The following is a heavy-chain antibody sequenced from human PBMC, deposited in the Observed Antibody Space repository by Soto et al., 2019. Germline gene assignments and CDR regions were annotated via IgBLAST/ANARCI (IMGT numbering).Heavy chain of an antibody. J-gene: IGHJ4*02. V-gene: IGHV3-30*18. CDR1: GFTFSNYD. Sequence: QVQLVESGGGVVQPGRSLRLSCAASGFTFSNYDMHWVRQAPGEGLEWVAVLSFDGTSKNYADSVKGRFTISRDNSQNPPFPQTDRLRTEDNAFLFLEKDFYTVRVPAAPRPHYFDFWGPGTLVTVSS. D-gene: IGHD2-2*01. CDR2: LSFDGTSK. CDR3: EKDFYTVRVPAAPRPHYFDF.